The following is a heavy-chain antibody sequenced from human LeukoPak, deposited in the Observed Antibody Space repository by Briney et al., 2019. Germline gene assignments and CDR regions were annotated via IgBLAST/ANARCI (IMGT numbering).Heavy chain of an antibody. J-gene: IGHJ6*03. V-gene: IGHV3-21*01. CDR3: ASRFGEFYFYYMDV. Sequence: PGGSLRLSCAASGFTFSSYSMNWVRQAPGKGLEWVSSISSSSSYIYYADSVKGRFTISRDNAKNSLYLQMNSLRAEDTAVYYCASRFGEFYFYYMDVWGKGTMVTISS. CDR1: GFTFSSYS. D-gene: IGHD3-10*01. CDR2: ISSSSSYI.